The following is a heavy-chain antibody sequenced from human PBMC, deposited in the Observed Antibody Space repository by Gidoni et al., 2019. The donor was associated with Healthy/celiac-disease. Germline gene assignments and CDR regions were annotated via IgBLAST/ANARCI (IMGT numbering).Heavy chain of an antibody. V-gene: IGHV6-1*01. J-gene: IGHJ6*02. Sequence: QVQLQQSGPGLVKPSQTLSLTCAISGDSSSSNTPAWNWIRQSPSRGLEWLGRTYYRSKWYNDYAVSVKSRITINPDTSKNQFSLQLNSVTPEDTAVYYCARDLAARLPPYYYYYGMDVWGQGTTVTVSS. CDR1: GDSSSSNTPA. CDR2: TYYRSKWYN. CDR3: ARDLAARLPPYYYYYGMDV. D-gene: IGHD6-6*01.